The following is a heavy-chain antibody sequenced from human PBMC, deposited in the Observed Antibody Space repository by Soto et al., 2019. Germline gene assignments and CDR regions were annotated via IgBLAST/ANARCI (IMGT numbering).Heavy chain of an antibody. V-gene: IGHV4-61*01. D-gene: IGHD6-13*01. CDR1: GGSVSSGNSY. CDR2: IYYSGSA. CDR3: ASRGGTAAGSYNWFDP. Sequence: QVQLQESGPGLVKPSETLSLTCTVSGGSVSSGNSYWNWIRHPPGKRLEWIGYIYYSGSATNNPSLKARVTLSVDTSKNHFSLKLSSVTAADTAVYYCASRGGTAAGSYNWFDPWGQGTLVTVSS. J-gene: IGHJ5*02.